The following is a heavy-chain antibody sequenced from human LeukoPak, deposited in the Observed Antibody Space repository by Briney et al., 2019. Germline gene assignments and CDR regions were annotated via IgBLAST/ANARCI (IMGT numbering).Heavy chain of an antibody. CDR1: GGSITSDDYH. J-gene: IGHJ2*01. CDR2: ISYSGNT. D-gene: IGHD6-13*01. Sequence: PSETLSLTCTVSGGSITSDDYHWTWIRQPPGKGLEWIGHISYSGNTYYNPSLQSRVTISLDTSKDHFSLNLISVTAADTAVYYCARDPHTSRWFWSNGEPYVGYFDLWGRGTLVTVSS. V-gene: IGHV4-30-4*08. CDR3: ARDPHTSRWFWSNGEPYVGYFDL.